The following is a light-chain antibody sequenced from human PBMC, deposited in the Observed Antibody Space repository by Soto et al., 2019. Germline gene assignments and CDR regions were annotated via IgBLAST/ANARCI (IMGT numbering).Light chain of an antibody. CDR2: ENN. Sequence: QSVLTQPPSVSEAPGQRVTISCTGSSSNIGAGYDAHWYQQVPGTAPKLLIYENNNRPSGVPYRFSGSKSGTSASLAITGLQAEDEAEYYCQSYDSSLSGYVFGTGTKLTVL. V-gene: IGLV1-40*01. CDR1: SSNIGAGYD. J-gene: IGLJ1*01. CDR3: QSYDSSLSGYV.